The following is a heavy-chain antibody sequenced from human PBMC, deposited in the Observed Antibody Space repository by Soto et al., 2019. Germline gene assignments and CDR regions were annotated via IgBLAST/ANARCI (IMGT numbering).Heavy chain of an antibody. CDR1: GFTFSSYA. V-gene: IGHV3-30*14. Sequence: GGSRSLTCAASGFTFSSYAMPWVRGAPGKALEWVAVISYDGSNKYYADSVRGRFTISRDISKNILFLQMSNLRAEDSAIYYCARELPPDLWGQGTLVTVYS. CDR2: ISYDGSNK. J-gene: IGHJ5*02. D-gene: IGHD2-15*01. CDR3: ARELPPDL.